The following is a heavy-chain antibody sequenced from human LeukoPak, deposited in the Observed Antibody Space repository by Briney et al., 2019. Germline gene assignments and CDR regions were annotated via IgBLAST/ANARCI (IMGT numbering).Heavy chain of an antibody. D-gene: IGHD3-3*01. J-gene: IGHJ6*02. CDR2: IKSKTDGGTT. V-gene: IGHV3-15*01. CDR1: GFTFSNAW. CDR3: TTDGITYYDFWSGYLRGVYYYYGMDV. Sequence: PGGSLRLSCAASGFTFSNAWMSWVRQAPGKGLEWVGRIKSKTDGGTTDYAAPVKGRFTISRDDSKNTLYLQMNSLKTEDTAVYYCTTDGITYYDFWSGYLRGVYYYYGMDVWGQGTTVTVSS.